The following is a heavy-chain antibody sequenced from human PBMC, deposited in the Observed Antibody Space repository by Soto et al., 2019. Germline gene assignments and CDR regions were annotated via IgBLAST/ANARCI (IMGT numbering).Heavy chain of an antibody. Sequence: SSVKVSCKASGGTFSSYAITWVRQAPGQGLEWMGGIIPIFGTANYAQKFQGRVTITADESTSTAYMEVSSLRSEDTAVYYCARDDAAVAGYYFDYWGQGTLVTVSS. V-gene: IGHV1-69*13. CDR1: GGTFSSYA. CDR3: ARDDAAVAGYYFDY. CDR2: IIPIFGTA. D-gene: IGHD6-19*01. J-gene: IGHJ4*02.